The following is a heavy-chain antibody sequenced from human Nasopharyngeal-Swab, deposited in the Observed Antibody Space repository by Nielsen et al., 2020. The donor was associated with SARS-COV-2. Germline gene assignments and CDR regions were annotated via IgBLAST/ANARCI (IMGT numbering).Heavy chain of an antibody. CDR1: GFTFSSYA. CDR3: AKRMAGKYYYMDV. Sequence: GESLKISCAASGFTFSSYAMTWVRQAPGKGLEWVSSISVNGASTYYAGSVKGRFTISRDNSRNTLYLQLNSLRAEDTAIYYCAKRMAGKYYYMDVWGKGTTVTVSS. V-gene: IGHV3-23*01. D-gene: IGHD3-10*01. J-gene: IGHJ6*03. CDR2: ISVNGAST.